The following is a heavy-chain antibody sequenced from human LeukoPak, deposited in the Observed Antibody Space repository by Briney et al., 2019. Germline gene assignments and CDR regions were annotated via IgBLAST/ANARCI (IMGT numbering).Heavy chain of an antibody. V-gene: IGHV3-23*01. Sequence: GGSLRLSCAGSGFTFSSYAMSWVRQAPGKGLEWVSAVSGSGRSTYYADSVKGRFTISRDNSKNTLYLQMNSLRAEDTAVYYCAKNPTDFQHWGQGTLVTVSS. CDR2: VSGSGRST. D-gene: IGHD1-1*01. CDR1: GFTFSSYA. CDR3: AKNPTDFQH. J-gene: IGHJ1*01.